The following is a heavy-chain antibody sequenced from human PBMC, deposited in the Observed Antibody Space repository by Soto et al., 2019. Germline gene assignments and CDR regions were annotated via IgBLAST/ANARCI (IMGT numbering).Heavy chain of an antibody. Sequence: ASVKVSCKASGYTFTSYSISWVRQDPGQGLEWMGWIGAYNGNTNYAQKLQGRVTMTTDTSTSTAYMELRSLRSDDTAVYYCARDPWVSSSWYGTSYYYYGMDVWGQGTTVTVSS. V-gene: IGHV1-18*01. CDR3: ARDPWVSSSWYGTSYYYYGMDV. CDR2: IGAYNGNT. D-gene: IGHD6-13*01. CDR1: GYTFTSYS. J-gene: IGHJ6*02.